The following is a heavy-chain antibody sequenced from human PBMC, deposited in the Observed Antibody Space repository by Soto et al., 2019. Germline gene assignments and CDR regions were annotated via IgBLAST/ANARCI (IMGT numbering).Heavy chain of an antibody. Sequence: QVHLAESGGGVVQPGRSLRLSCIASGFTFSTYSIHGVRQAPGRGLEWLAVISVDGKVKYYADSVKGRFTVSRDNFKDTVFLEMNSLRTEDTSIYHCAKEFSGDNWCFDLWGRGTLVTVSS. J-gene: IGHJ2*01. CDR2: ISVDGKVK. V-gene: IGHV3-30*18. CDR1: GFTFSTYS. CDR3: AKEFSGDNWCFDL. D-gene: IGHD3-10*01.